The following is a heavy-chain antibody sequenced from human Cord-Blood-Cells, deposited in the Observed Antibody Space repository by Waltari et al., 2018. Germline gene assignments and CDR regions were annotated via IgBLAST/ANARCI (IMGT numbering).Heavy chain of an antibody. D-gene: IGHD1-26*01. V-gene: IGHV4-31*03. Sequence: QVQLQESGPGLVKPSQTLSLTCTVSGGSISSGGYYWSWLRHPPGKGLEWIGYIYYSGSTYYNPSLKSRVTISVDTSKNQFSLKLSSVTAADTAVYYCARDQGGSYYYYYYGMDVWGQGTTVTVSS. CDR2: IYYSGST. CDR1: GGSISSGGYY. J-gene: IGHJ6*02. CDR3: ARDQGGSYYYYYYGMDV.